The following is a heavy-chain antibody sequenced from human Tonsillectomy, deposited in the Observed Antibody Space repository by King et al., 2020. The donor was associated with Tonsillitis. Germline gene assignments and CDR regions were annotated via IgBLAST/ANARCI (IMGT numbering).Heavy chain of an antibody. CDR3: ARDNPSYYFDY. Sequence: VQLVESGAEVKKPGASVKVSCKASGYTYTSYGISWVREAPGQGLEWMGWISAYNGNTHYAQKLQGRVTMTTDTSTTTAYMELRSLRSDDTAVYYCARDNPSYYFDYWGQGPLVTVSS. V-gene: IGHV1-18*04. CDR1: GYTYTSYG. J-gene: IGHJ4*02. D-gene: IGHD1-14*01. CDR2: ISAYNGNT.